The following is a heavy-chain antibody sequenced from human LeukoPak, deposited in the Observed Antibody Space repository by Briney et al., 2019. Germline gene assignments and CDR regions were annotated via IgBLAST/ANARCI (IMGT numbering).Heavy chain of an antibody. D-gene: IGHD3-22*01. CDR3: ASGLVVVFPPRF. V-gene: IGHV4-30-2*01. J-gene: IGHJ4*02. Sequence: SETLSLTCAVSGGSISSGGYSWSWIRQPPGKGLEWIGYIYHSGSTYYNPSLKSRVTISVDRSKNQFSLKLSSVTAADTAVYYCASGLVVVFPPRFWGQGTLVTVSS. CDR2: IYHSGST. CDR1: GGSISSGGYS.